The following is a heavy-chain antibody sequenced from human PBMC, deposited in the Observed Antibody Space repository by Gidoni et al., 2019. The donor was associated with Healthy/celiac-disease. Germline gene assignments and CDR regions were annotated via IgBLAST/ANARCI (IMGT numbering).Heavy chain of an antibody. J-gene: IGHJ5*02. V-gene: IGHV1-69*06. Sequence: QVQLVQSGAEVKKPGSSVKVSCKASGGTFSSYAISWVQQAPGQGLEWMGGIIPIFGTANYAQKFQGRVTITADKSTSTAYMELSSLRSEDTAVYYCARVYCSSTSCHTNWFDPWGQGTLVTVSS. D-gene: IGHD2-2*02. CDR2: IIPIFGTA. CDR1: GGTFSSYA. CDR3: ARVYCSSTSCHTNWFDP.